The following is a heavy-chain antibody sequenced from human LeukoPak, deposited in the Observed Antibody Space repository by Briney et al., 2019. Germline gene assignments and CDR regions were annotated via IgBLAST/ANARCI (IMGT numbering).Heavy chain of an antibody. CDR3: ARHGLLGARELLWFGEPPNAFDI. J-gene: IGHJ3*02. Sequence: GESLKISCKGSGYSFTSYWIGWVRQMPGKGLEWMGIIYPGGSDTRYSPSFQGQVTISADKSISTAYLQWSSLKASDTAVYYCARHGLLGARELLWFGEPPNAFDIWGQGTMVTVSS. D-gene: IGHD3-10*01. V-gene: IGHV5-51*01. CDR2: IYPGGSDT. CDR1: GYSFTSYW.